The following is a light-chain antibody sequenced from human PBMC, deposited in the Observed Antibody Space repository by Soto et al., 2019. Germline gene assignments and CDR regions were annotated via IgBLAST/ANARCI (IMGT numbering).Light chain of an antibody. Sequence: QSALTRPASVSGSPGQSITISCTGTSSDVGGYNYVSWYQQHPGKAPKLMIYDVSNRPSGVSNRFSGSKSGNTASLTISGLQAEDEADYYSSSYTSSSTLYVFGTGTKVTVL. V-gene: IGLV2-14*01. CDR2: DVS. J-gene: IGLJ1*01. CDR1: SSDVGGYNY. CDR3: SSYTSSSTLYV.